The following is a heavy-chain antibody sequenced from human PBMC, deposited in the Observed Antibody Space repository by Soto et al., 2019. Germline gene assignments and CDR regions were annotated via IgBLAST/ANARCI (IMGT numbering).Heavy chain of an antibody. CDR3: ARTPSPTLTLNWFDP. Sequence: QVQLQESGPGLVKPSETLSLTCTVSGGSISSYYWSWIRQPPGKGLEWIGYIYYSGSTNYNPSLKSRVTISVETSKIQFSLKLSSVTAADTAVYSCARTPSPTLTLNWFDPWGQGALVTVSS. V-gene: IGHV4-59*01. CDR2: IYYSGST. J-gene: IGHJ5*02. D-gene: IGHD3-16*01. CDR1: GGSISSYY.